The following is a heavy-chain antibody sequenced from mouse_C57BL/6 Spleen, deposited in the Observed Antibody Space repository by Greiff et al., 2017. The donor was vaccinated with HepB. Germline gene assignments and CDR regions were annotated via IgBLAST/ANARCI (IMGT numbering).Heavy chain of an antibody. CDR2: IDPSDSET. Sequence: VQLQQPGAELVRPGSSVKLSCKASGYTFTSYWMHWVKQRPIQGLEWIGNIDPSDSETHYNQKFKDKATLTVDKSSSTAYMQLSSLTSEDSAVYYCARDGDGNPDSWGQGTTLTVSS. CDR1: GYTFTSYW. D-gene: IGHD2-1*01. CDR3: ARDGDGNPDS. V-gene: IGHV1-52*01. J-gene: IGHJ2*01.